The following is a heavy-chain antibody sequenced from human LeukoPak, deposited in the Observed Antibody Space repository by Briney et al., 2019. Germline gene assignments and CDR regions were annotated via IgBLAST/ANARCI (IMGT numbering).Heavy chain of an antibody. CDR2: INSGGST. CDR1: GFTVSTNY. V-gene: IGHV3-53*01. Sequence: GGSLRLSCAASGFTVSTNYMNWVRQAPGKGLEWVSLINSGGSTYYADSVKGRFTISRDNFKNTVDLQMNSLRAEDTAVYYCARDRPHGGWGQGTLVTVSS. D-gene: IGHD4-23*01. J-gene: IGHJ1*01. CDR3: ARDRPHGG.